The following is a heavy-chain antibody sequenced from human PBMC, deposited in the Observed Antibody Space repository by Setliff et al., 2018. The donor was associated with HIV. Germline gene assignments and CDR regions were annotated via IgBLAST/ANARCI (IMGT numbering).Heavy chain of an antibody. V-gene: IGHV4-4*07. Sequence: ETLSLTCSVSGGSISPYYWSWIRQPAGKGLEWIGRIYISGNTIYNPSLKSRVTMSVDTSKNQFSLILNFVTAADTAVYYCARFVPPIRGAPFGTPPGAFDIWGQGTKVTVSS. CDR1: GGSISPYY. J-gene: IGHJ3*02. CDR3: ARFVPPIRGAPFGTPPGAFDI. D-gene: IGHD2-2*02. CDR2: IYISGNT.